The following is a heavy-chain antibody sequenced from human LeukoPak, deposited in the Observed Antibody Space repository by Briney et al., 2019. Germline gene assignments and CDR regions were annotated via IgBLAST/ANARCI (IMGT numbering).Heavy chain of an antibody. CDR2: ILSDGSKE. CDR1: GFTFSSYG. J-gene: IGHJ6*03. Sequence: PGGSLRLSCAASGFTFSSYGMHWVRQAPGKGLEWVAVILSDGSKEFYTDSVKGRFTISRDNSKNTLYLQMNSLRAEDTAVYYCARGDYGDSDYYYYYYMDVWGKGTTVTVSS. V-gene: IGHV3-30*19. D-gene: IGHD4-17*01. CDR3: ARGDYGDSDYYYYYYMDV.